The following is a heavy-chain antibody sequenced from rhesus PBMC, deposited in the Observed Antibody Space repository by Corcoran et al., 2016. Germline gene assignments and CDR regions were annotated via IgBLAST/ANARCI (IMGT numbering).Heavy chain of an antibody. J-gene: IGHJ4*01. D-gene: IGHD2-8*01. CDR3: ARMLGYCSGGVCYGFEY. Sequence: QLQLQESGPGLVKPSETLSLTSAVPGGSISSNWWSWIRHPPGKGLEWFGRISGSGGSTSYNPSLKSRVTISTDTSKNQFSLKLSSVTAADTAVYYCARMLGYCSGGVCYGFEYWGQGVLVTVSS. CDR1: GGSISSNW. V-gene: IGHV4-173*01. CDR2: ISGSGGST.